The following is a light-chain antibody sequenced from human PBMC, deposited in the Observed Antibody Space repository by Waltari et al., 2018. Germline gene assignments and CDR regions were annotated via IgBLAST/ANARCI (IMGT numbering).Light chain of an antibody. V-gene: IGKV3-11*01. Sequence: EIVLTQSPATLSLSPGESATLSCRASQSVGRSLAWYQQKPGQAPRLVLYAASKRATGIPDRFSGSNSGTDFSLTISSLEAEDFAVYYCQQRSIWPWTFGLGTKVEVK. CDR3: QQRSIWPWT. CDR1: QSVGRS. CDR2: AAS. J-gene: IGKJ1*01.